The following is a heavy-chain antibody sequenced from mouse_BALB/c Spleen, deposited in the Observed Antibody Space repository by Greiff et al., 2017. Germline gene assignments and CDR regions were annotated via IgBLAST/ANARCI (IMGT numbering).Heavy chain of an antibody. CDR3: ARGADYRYDALFAY. CDR1: GYAFSSYW. Sequence: QVQLQQSGAELVRPGSSVKISCKASGYAFSSYWMNWVKQRPGQGLEWIGQIYPGDGDTNYNGKFKGKATLTADKSSSTAYMQLSSLTSEDSAVYFCARGADYRYDALFAYWGQGTLVTVSA. CDR2: IYPGDGDT. J-gene: IGHJ3*01. D-gene: IGHD2-14*01. V-gene: IGHV1-80*01.